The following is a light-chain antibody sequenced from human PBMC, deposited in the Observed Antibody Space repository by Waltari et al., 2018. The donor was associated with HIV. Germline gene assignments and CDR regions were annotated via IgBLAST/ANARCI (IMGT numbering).Light chain of an antibody. J-gene: IGLJ2*01. CDR1: ALSKHY. V-gene: IGLV3-25*03. CDR3: LSGHNSDSI. Sequence: SYELTQAPSVSVSPGQTAKITCTGDALSKHYVYWYQQKPGQAPLMMIFKDGERPSENPARFSASSSGSTSIRTIRGGQAEDEAGYDCLSGHNSDSIFGGGSKLTVL. CDR2: KDG.